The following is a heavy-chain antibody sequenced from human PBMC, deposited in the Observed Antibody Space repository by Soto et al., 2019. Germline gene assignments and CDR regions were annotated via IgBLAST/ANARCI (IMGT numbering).Heavy chain of an antibody. CDR2: IIPIFGTA. J-gene: IGHJ6*02. D-gene: IGHD2-15*01. Sequence: SVEVSSTSSRVTVWISAITGLRQTPGQGLGWMGGIIPIFGTANYAQKFQGRVTITADESTSTAYMELSSLRSEDTAVYFCATEIRMRRMSMVVWGQGTRVSVSS. CDR1: RVTVWISA. V-gene: IGHV1-69*13. CDR3: ATEIRMRRMSMVV.